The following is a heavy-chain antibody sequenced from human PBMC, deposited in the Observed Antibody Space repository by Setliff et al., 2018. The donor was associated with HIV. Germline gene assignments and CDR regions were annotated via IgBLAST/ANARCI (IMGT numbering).Heavy chain of an antibody. Sequence: PGGSLRLSCAASGYTFSSYWMAWVRQCPGKGLEWVANIQQHGSEIHYVDSVKGRFTISRDNARNSMDLQKNSLRAEDTAIYYCARKLRPGHGVEVWGQETTVTVSS. CDR3: ARKLRPGHGVEV. CDR1: GYTFSSYW. D-gene: IGHD3-10*01. J-gene: IGHJ6*02. V-gene: IGHV3-7*04. CDR2: IQQHGSEI.